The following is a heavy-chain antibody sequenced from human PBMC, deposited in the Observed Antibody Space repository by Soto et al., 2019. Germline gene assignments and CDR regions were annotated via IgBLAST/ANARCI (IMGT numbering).Heavy chain of an antibody. CDR1: GGSFSGYY. CDR2: INHSGST. CDR3: ARAFTILYYYMDV. Sequence: SETLSLTCAVYGGSFSGYYWSWIRQPPGKGLEWIGEINHSGSTNYNPSLKSRVTISVDTSKNQFSLKLSSVTAADTAVYYCARAFTILYYYMDVWGKGTMVTVSS. J-gene: IGHJ6*03. D-gene: IGHD3-3*01. V-gene: IGHV4-34*01.